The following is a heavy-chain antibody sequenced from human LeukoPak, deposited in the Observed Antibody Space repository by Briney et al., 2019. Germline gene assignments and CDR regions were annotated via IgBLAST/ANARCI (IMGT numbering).Heavy chain of an antibody. CDR3: ARGSAMAQKQLVRHFDS. CDR2: ISAYNGNT. CDR1: GYTFSSYG. D-gene: IGHD6-6*01. V-gene: IGHV1-18*01. Sequence: ASVKVSCKASGYTFSSYGSSWGRQAPGQGLECMGWISAYNGNTKYAQKLQDRVTMTTDTSTTTAYMEVSIMTSDDTAVYYCARGSAMAQKQLVRHFDSWGQGTLVIVSS. J-gene: IGHJ4*02.